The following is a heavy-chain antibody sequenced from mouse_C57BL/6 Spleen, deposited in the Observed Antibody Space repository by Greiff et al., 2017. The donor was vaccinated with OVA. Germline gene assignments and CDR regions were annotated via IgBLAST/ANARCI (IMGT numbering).Heavy chain of an antibody. CDR2: IWSGGST. CDR1: GFSLTSYG. V-gene: IGHV2-2*01. D-gene: IGHD6-1*01. CDR3: ARSSRNNGGGAMDY. J-gene: IGHJ4*01. Sequence: VQVVESGPGLVQPSQSLSITCTVSGFSLTSYGVHWVRQSPGKGLEWLGVIWSGGSTDYNAAFISRLSISKDNSKCQVFFKLNSLQADDAAIYYSARSSRNNGGGAMDYWGQGTSVTVSS.